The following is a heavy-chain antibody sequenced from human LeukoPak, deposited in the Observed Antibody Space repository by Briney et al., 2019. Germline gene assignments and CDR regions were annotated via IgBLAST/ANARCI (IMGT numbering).Heavy chain of an antibody. CDR2: ITWNGGST. V-gene: IGHV3-20*04. Sequence: GGSLRLSCAASGFSFNDYGMSWVRQAPGQGPEWVSGITWNGGSTDYAASVKGRFTISRDNAKNSLYLRMNSLRDEDTALYYCARDRREMTTIGPDAFDIWGQGTMVTVSS. D-gene: IGHD5-24*01. J-gene: IGHJ3*02. CDR1: GFSFNDYG. CDR3: ARDRREMTTIGPDAFDI.